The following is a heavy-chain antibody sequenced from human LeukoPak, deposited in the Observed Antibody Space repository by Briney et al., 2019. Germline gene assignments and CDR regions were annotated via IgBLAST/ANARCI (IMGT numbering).Heavy chain of an antibody. J-gene: IGHJ4*02. CDR2: IYYSGST. CDR3: ARGRTEAGLYS. CDR1: GGSISGYY. V-gene: IGHV4-59*01. Sequence: SETLSLTCTVSGGSISGYYRSWIRQPPGKGLEWIGYIYYSGSTNYNPSLKSRVTISVDTSKNQFSLKLSSATTADTAVYYCARGRTEAGLYSWGQGTLVTVSP.